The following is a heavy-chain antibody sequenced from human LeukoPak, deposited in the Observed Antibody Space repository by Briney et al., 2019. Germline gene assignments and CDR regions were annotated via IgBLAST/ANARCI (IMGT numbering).Heavy chain of an antibody. V-gene: IGHV3-48*03. D-gene: IGHD2-21*01. J-gene: IGHJ4*02. CDR2: ISISGRTI. CDR3: VREGNECGGECFDY. Sequence: GGSLRLSCAASGFSISSYEMNWVRQGPGKGLEWVSYISISGRTIYYADSVKGRFTMSRDNAKNSLYLQMNILRAEDTAVYYCVREGNECGGECFDYWGQGTLVTVSS. CDR1: GFSISSYE.